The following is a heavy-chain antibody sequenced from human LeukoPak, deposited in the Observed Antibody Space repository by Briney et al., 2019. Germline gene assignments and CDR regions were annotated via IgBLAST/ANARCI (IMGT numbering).Heavy chain of an antibody. CDR2: ISGSGGST. Sequence: GGSLRLSCAVSGFTFSTYAMTWVRQPPGKGLEWVSAISGSGGSTYYADSVKGRFTISRDNSKNTLYLQMNSLRAEDTAVYYCARQRAAGGSYLDVKIYYFDYWGQGTLVTVSS. D-gene: IGHD1-26*01. CDR3: ARQRAAGGSYLDVKIYYFDY. V-gene: IGHV3-23*01. CDR1: GFTFSTYA. J-gene: IGHJ4*02.